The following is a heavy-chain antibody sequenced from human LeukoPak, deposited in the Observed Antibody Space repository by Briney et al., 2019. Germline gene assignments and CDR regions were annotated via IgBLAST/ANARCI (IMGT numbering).Heavy chain of an antibody. CDR3: TRETSSRYFDY. CDR1: GGTFSSYA. CDR2: IIPIFGTA. V-gene: IGHV1-69*01. J-gene: IGHJ4*02. Sequence: ASVKVSCKASGGTFSSYAISWVRQAPGQGLEWMGGIIPIFGTANYARKFQGRVTITADESTSTAYMELSSLRSEDTAVYYCTRETSSRYFDYWGQGTLVTVSS.